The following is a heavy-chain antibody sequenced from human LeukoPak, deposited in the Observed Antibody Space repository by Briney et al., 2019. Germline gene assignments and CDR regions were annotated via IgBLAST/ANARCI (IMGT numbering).Heavy chain of an antibody. V-gene: IGHV3-23*01. Sequence: GGSLRLSCAASGFTFSSYAMSWVRQAPGKGLEWVSAISGSGGSTYYADSVKGRFTISRDNSKNTLYLQMNSLRAEDTAVYYCAQPVWYYYDSSGPFDYWGQGTLVTVSS. CDR1: GFTFSSYA. J-gene: IGHJ4*02. D-gene: IGHD3-22*01. CDR3: AQPVWYYYDSSGPFDY. CDR2: ISGSGGST.